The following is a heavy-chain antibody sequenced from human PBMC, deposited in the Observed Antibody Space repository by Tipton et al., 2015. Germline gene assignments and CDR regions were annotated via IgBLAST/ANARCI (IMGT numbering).Heavy chain of an antibody. V-gene: IGHV3-11*04. J-gene: IGHJ4*02. Sequence: SLRLSCAASGFTFRNYYMSWIRQAPGKGLEWLSYIDSSGRTIYYTDSVKGRFTISRDNSKNTLYLQMNSLRAEDTAVYYCAAARDFDYWGQGTLVTVSS. CDR3: AAARDFDY. D-gene: IGHD6-6*01. CDR2: IDSSGRTI. CDR1: GFTFRNYY.